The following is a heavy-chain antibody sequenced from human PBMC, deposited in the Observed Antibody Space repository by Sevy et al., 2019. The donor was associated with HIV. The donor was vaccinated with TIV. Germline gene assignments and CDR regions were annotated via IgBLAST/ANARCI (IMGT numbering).Heavy chain of an antibody. CDR3: VREAFCSSATCYRPY. V-gene: IGHV3-66*01. Sequence: GGSLRLSCAASGFTLRDYAMSWVRQAPGKGLEWVSIFYINGNTYYSDSVKGRFIISRDTSQNTVFLHMNSLRAEDTAVYYCVREAFCSSATCYRPYWGQGTLVTVSS. CDR1: GFTLRDYA. CDR2: FYINGNT. J-gene: IGHJ4*02. D-gene: IGHD2-2*01.